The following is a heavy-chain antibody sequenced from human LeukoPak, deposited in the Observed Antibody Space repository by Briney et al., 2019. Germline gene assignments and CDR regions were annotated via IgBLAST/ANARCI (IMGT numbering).Heavy chain of an antibody. J-gene: IGHJ5*02. CDR2: IHRSGST. Sequence: SETLSLTCAVSGGSISSSNWWSWVRQALGKGQEWIGEIHRSGSTNYNPSLKSRVTISVDKSKNQFSLKLSSVTAADTAVYYCARAVGYCTNGVCYTARAGYNWFDPWGQGTLVTVSS. D-gene: IGHD2-8*01. CDR1: GGSISSSNW. CDR3: ARAVGYCTNGVCYTARAGYNWFDP. V-gene: IGHV4-4*02.